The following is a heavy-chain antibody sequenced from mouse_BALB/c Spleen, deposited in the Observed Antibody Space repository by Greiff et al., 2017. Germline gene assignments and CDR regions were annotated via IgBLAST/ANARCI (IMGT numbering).Heavy chain of an antibody. Sequence: VQLQQSGAELVRPGTSVKVSCKASGYAFTNYLIEWVKQRPGPGLEWIGVINPGSGGTNYNEKFKGKATLTADKSSSTAYLQLSSLTSEDTAVYYCARSTMITGFDYWGQGTTLTVSS. CDR3: ARSTMITGFDY. V-gene: IGHV1-54*01. J-gene: IGHJ2*01. D-gene: IGHD2-4*01. CDR1: GYAFTNYL. CDR2: INPGSGGT.